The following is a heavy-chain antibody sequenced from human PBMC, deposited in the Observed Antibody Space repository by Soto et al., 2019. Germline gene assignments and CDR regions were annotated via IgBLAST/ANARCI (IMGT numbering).Heavy chain of an antibody. CDR1: GGSISSGGSY. V-gene: IGHV4-31*03. CDR2: INYSGST. CDR3: ARGMDKSKLGY. Sequence: QVQLQESGPGLVKPSQTLSLTCTVSGGSISSGGSYWSWIRQHPGKGLEWIAVINYSGSTYYNPSIKSRVTISVDTSKNQFSMKLSSVTAADTAVYYCARGMDKSKLGYWGQGTLVTVSS. D-gene: IGHD2-8*01. J-gene: IGHJ4*02.